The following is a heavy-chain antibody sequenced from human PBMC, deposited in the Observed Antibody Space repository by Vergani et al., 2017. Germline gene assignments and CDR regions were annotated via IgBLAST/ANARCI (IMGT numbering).Heavy chain of an antibody. D-gene: IGHD6-19*01. V-gene: IGHV1-18*04. Sequence: QVQLVQSGAEVKKTGASVKVSCKASGYTFTSYGISWVRQAPGQGLEWMGWISAYNANTNYAQKLQGRVTMTTDTSTSTAYMELRSLRSDDTAGYYCARDGVSGSSAMVSDDAFDIWGQGTMVTVSS. J-gene: IGHJ3*02. CDR3: ARDGVSGSSAMVSDDAFDI. CDR1: GYTFTSYG. CDR2: ISAYNANT.